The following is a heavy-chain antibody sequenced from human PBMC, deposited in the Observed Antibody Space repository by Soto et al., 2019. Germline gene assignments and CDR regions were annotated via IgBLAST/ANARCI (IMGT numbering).Heavy chain of an antibody. D-gene: IGHD2-15*01. J-gene: IGHJ6*03. CDR3: ARDRGYCNGGSCYYMDV. Sequence: EVQLVDSGGGLVQPGGSLSLSCAASGFTFSSYDMHWVRQAPGKGLEWSSYISTSSRAIHYADSVKARFTISIDNVKNSLYLQMNSLRDEETAVYYCARDRGYCNGGSCYYMDVWGKGTTGTVSS. V-gene: IGHV3-48*02. CDR2: ISTSSRAI. CDR1: GFTFSSYD.